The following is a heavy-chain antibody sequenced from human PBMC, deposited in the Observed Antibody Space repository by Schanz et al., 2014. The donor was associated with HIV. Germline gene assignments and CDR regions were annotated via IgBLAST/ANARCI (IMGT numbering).Heavy chain of an antibody. D-gene: IGHD3-3*01. Sequence: QVQLVESGGGVVQPGRSLRLSCAASGFTFRSYGMHWVRQAPGKGLECVASMSYGGRNEHYVDSEKGRFTISRDNSKNTLNLQMNSLRGENTGVYFCVRDLEPTIFGGYYHRYGMDVWGQGTTVIVSS. CDR2: MSYGGRNE. J-gene: IGHJ6*02. CDR3: VRDLEPTIFGGYYHRYGMDV. V-gene: IGHV3-33*08. CDR1: GFTFRSYG.